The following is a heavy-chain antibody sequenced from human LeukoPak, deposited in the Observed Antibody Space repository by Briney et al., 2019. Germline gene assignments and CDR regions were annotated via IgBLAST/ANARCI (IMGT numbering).Heavy chain of an antibody. CDR2: FDPEDGET. Sequence: ASVKVSCKVSGYTLTELSMHWVRQAPGKGLEWMGGFDPEDGETIYAQKFQGRVTMTEDTSTDTAYMELSSLRSEDTAVYYCATPHGEPSWFDPWGQGTLVTVSS. CDR3: ATPHGEPSWFDP. J-gene: IGHJ5*02. V-gene: IGHV1-24*01. D-gene: IGHD1-14*01. CDR1: GYTLTELS.